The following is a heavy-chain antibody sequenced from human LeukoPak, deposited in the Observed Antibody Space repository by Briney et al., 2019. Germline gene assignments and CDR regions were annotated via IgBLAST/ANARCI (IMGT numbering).Heavy chain of an antibody. CDR2: IKEGGTEK. D-gene: IGHD1-14*01. CDR1: GFTFSSYW. Sequence: GGSLRLSCAASGFTFSSYWMTWVRQAPGKGLEWVANIKEGGTEKYYVDSVKGRFTISRDNAKNSLYLQMNSLRAEDTAVYYCARGTTRHVYWGQGTLVIVSS. J-gene: IGHJ4*02. CDR3: ARGTTRHVY. V-gene: IGHV3-7*01.